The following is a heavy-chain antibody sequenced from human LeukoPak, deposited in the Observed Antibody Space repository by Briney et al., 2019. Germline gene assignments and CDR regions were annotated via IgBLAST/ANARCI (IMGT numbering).Heavy chain of an antibody. D-gene: IGHD3-10*01. J-gene: IGHJ3*02. CDR2: ISAYNGNT. CDR1: GYTFTSYG. V-gene: IGHV1-18*01. CDR3: AASSGSYYTESIDAFDI. Sequence: ASVNVSCKASGYTFTSYGISWVRQAPGQGLEWMGWISAYNGNTNYAQKFQERVTITRDMSTSTAYMELSSLRSEDTAVYYCAASSGSYYTESIDAFDIWGQGTMVTVSS.